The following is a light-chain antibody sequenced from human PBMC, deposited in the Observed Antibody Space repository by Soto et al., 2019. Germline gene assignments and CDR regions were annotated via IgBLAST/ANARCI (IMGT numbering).Light chain of an antibody. CDR3: AARDDSLNAWV. V-gene: IGLV1-44*01. CDR2: SNN. CDR1: SSNIGTYT. Sequence: QSVLTQPPSASGTPGQRVTISCSGSSSNIGTYTVNWYQQLPGAAPKLLIYSNNQRPSGVPDRFSGSKSGTSASLAISGLQSDDEADYYCAARDDSLNAWVFGGGTKLTVL. J-gene: IGLJ3*02.